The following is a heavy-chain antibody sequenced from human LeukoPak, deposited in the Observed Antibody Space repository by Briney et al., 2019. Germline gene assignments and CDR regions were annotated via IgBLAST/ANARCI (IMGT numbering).Heavy chain of an antibody. Sequence: SETLSLTCTVSGGSISSYYWSWIRQPPGKGLEWIGYIYYSGSTNYNPSLKSRVTISVDTSKNQFSLKLSSVTAADTAVYYCARRPRGGYCSGGSCYSNYYYGMDVWGQGTTVTVSS. V-gene: IGHV4-59*08. CDR1: GGSISSYY. J-gene: IGHJ6*02. CDR2: IYYSGST. CDR3: ARRPRGGYCSGGSCYSNYYYGMDV. D-gene: IGHD2-15*01.